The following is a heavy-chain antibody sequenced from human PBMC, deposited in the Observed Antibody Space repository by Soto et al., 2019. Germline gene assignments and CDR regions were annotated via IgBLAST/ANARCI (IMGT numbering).Heavy chain of an antibody. Sequence: SETLSLTCTVSGGSISSYYWSWIRQPPGKGLEWIGYIYYSGSTNYNPSLKSRVTISVDTSKNQFSLKLSSVTAADTAVYYCANDDSNVETAMVSQYYYGMDVWGQGTTVTVS. CDR2: IYYSGST. V-gene: IGHV4-59*01. CDR3: ANDDSNVETAMVSQYYYGMDV. CDR1: GGSISSYY. J-gene: IGHJ6*02. D-gene: IGHD5-18*01.